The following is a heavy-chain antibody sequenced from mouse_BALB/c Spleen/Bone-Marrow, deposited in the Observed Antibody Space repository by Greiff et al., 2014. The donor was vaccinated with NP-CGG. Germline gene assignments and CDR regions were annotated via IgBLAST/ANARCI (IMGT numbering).Heavy chain of an antibody. J-gene: IGHJ3*01. CDR3: ARGRAYGNYFWFAY. D-gene: IGHD2-1*01. V-gene: IGHV1S29*02. Sequence: EVKLMESGPELVKPGASVKISCKASGYTFTDYNMHWVKQSHGKSLDWIGYIYPYNGGTGYNQKFKSKATLTVDNSSSTAYMELRSLTSEDSAVYYCARGRAYGNYFWFAYWGQGTLVTVSA. CDR2: IYPYNGGT. CDR1: GYTFTDYN.